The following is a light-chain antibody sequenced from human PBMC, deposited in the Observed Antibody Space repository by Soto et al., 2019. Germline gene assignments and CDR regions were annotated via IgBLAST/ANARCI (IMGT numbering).Light chain of an antibody. V-gene: IGLV1-44*01. CDR2: SND. J-gene: IGLJ2*01. CDR1: SSNIGTNT. Sequence: QSALTQPPSASGTPGQRGSISCSGGSSNIGTNTVNWYQHLPGTAPKLLIFSNDERPSGVPDRFSGSKSGTSASLAISGLQSDDEADYYCATWDDSLNGVVFGGGTKVTVL. CDR3: ATWDDSLNGVV.